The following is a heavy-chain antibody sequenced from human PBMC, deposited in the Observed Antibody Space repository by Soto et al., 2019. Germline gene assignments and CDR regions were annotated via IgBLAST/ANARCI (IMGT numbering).Heavy chain of an antibody. J-gene: IGHJ4*02. D-gene: IGHD1-7*01. CDR1: GFSLSDETLG. Sequence: QVTLKESGPVLVKPTETLTLTCGVSGFSLSDETLGVSWVCQSPGRPPEWLVHIISNQGKSFRKSLRTRITLYEDTSKSQVVLMMTNMAPEDAGTYYCARIVVPGTIPTFDYWGQGTLVTVSS. CDR3: ARIVVPGTIPTFDY. CDR2: IISNQGK. V-gene: IGHV2-26*01.